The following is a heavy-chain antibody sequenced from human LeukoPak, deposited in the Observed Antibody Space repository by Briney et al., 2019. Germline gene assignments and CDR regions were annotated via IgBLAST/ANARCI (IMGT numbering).Heavy chain of an antibody. Sequence: GGSLRLSCAASGFTFSSYWMSWVRQAPGKGLEWVANIKQDGSEKYYVDSVKGRFTISRDNAKNSLYLQMNSLRAEDTAVYYCATPHQYDFWSGLGYYYYMDVWGKGTTVTVSS. J-gene: IGHJ6*03. V-gene: IGHV3-7*01. CDR3: ATPHQYDFWSGLGYYYYMDV. CDR2: IKQDGSEK. D-gene: IGHD3-3*01. CDR1: GFTFSSYW.